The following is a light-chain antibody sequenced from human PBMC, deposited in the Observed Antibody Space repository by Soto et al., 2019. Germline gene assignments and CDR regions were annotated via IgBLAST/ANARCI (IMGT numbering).Light chain of an antibody. Sequence: QSVLTQPRSVSGSPGQSVTISCTGTSSDVGGYNYVSWYQQHPGKAPKLMIYDVSKRPSGVPDRFSGSKSGNTASLTISGLQAEEEAEYYGCSYAGTRYVCGTGTKLTVL. V-gene: IGLV2-11*01. CDR1: SSDVGGYNY. CDR3: CSYAGTRYV. CDR2: DVS. J-gene: IGLJ1*01.